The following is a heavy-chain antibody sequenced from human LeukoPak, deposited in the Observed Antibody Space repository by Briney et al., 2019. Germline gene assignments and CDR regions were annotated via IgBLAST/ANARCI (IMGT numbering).Heavy chain of an antibody. V-gene: IGHV1-69*13. D-gene: IGHD3-3*01. CDR1: GGTFSSYA. CDR3: ARELQRFLEWQRANWFDP. Sequence: ASVKVSCKASGGTFSSYAISWVRQAPGQGLEWMGGIIPIFGTANYAQKFQGRVTITADESTSTAYMELSSLRSEETAVYYCARELQRFLEWQRANWFDPWGQGTLVTVSS. CDR2: IIPIFGTA. J-gene: IGHJ5*02.